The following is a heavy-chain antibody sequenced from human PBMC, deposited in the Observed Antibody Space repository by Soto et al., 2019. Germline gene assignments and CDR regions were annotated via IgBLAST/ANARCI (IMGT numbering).Heavy chain of an antibody. D-gene: IGHD2-15*01. Sequence: GASVKVSCKASGYTFTSYDIYWVRQATGQGLEWMGWMNPNSGNTGYAQKFQGRVTMTRNTSISTAYMELSSLRSEDTAVYYCARVKYCSGGSCRPTAPRKNWFDPWGQGTLVTVSS. CDR2: MNPNSGNT. CDR1: GYTFTSYD. CDR3: ARVKYCSGGSCRPTAPRKNWFDP. V-gene: IGHV1-8*01. J-gene: IGHJ5*02.